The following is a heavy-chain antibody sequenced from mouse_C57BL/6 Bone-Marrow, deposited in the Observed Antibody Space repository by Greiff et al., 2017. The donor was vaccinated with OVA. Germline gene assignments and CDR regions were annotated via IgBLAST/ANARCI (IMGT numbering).Heavy chain of an antibody. D-gene: IGHD2-3*01. Sequence: HVQLQQPGAELVKPGASVKMSCKASGYTFTSYWITWVKQRPGQGLEWIGDIYPGSGSTNYNEKFKSKATLTVDTSSSTAYMQLSSLTSEDSAVYYCARILYDGYPWFAYWGQGTLVTVSA. CDR2: IYPGSGST. CDR3: ARILYDGYPWFAY. V-gene: IGHV1-55*01. CDR1: GYTFTSYW. J-gene: IGHJ3*01.